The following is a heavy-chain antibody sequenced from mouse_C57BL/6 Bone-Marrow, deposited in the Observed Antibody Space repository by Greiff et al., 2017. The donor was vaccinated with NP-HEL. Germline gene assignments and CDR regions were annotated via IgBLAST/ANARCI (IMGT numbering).Heavy chain of an antibody. D-gene: IGHD2-2*01. CDR3: ARWGGPYGYDLFAY. V-gene: IGHV1-18*01. J-gene: IGHJ3*01. Sequence: EVQLQQSGPELVKPGASVKIPCKASGYTFTDYNMDWVKQSHGKSLEWIGDINPNNGGTIYNQKFKGKDTLTVDKSSSTAYMELRSLTSEDTAVYYCARWGGPYGYDLFAYWGQGTLVTVSA. CDR2: INPNNGGT. CDR1: GYTFTDYN.